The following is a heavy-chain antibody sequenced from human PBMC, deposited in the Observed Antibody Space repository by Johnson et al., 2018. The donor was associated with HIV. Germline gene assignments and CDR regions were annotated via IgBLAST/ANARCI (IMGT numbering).Heavy chain of an antibody. J-gene: IGHJ3*02. CDR2: MNEDGSEK. Sequence: VQLVESGGGLVQPGGSLRLSCAASRFTFSRNWMTWVRQAPGKGLEWVANMNEDGSEKYCVDSVKGRLTISRDNSKNTLYLQMNSLRAEDTAVYYCARVPTSSGYHDAFDIWGQGTMVTVSS. CDR1: RFTFSRNW. CDR3: ARVPTSSGYHDAFDI. D-gene: IGHD3-22*01. V-gene: IGHV3-7*02.